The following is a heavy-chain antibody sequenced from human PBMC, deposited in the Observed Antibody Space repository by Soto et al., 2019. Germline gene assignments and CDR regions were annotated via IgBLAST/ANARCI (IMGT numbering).Heavy chain of an antibody. CDR3: ARDRRGVNYYDSSGFDAFDI. Sequence: ASVKVSCKASGGTFSSYAISWVRQAPGQGLEWMGGIIPIFGTANYAQKFQGRVTITADESTSTAYMELSSLRSEDTAVYYCARDRRGVNYYDSSGFDAFDIWGQGTMVTVSS. D-gene: IGHD3-22*01. CDR2: IIPIFGTA. CDR1: GGTFSSYA. V-gene: IGHV1-69*13. J-gene: IGHJ3*02.